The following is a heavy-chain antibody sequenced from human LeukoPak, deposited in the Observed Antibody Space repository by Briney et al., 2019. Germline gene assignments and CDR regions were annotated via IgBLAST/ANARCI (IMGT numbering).Heavy chain of an antibody. CDR3: ASDNQQQLVRY. CDR1: GYTFTSYG. D-gene: IGHD6-13*01. Sequence: SVKVSCKASGYTFTSYGISWVRQAPGQGLEWMGGIIPIFGTANYAQKFQGRVTITADKSTSTAYMELSRLRSDDTAVYYCASDNQQQLVRYWGQGTLVTVSS. CDR2: IIPIFGTA. J-gene: IGHJ4*02. V-gene: IGHV1-69*06.